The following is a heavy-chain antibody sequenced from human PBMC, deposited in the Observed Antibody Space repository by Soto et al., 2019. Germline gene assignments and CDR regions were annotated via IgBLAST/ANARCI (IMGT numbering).Heavy chain of an antibody. J-gene: IGHJ4*02. CDR3: ARLGLPGAMYFDN. CDR2: IHPSDSAT. D-gene: IGHD2-2*01. V-gene: IGHV5-51*01. CDR1: GYNFTGFW. Sequence: DVQLVQSGADVKKVGESLKISCKGSGYNFTGFWIGWVRQRPGQGLEWMGNIHPSDSATAYSPSFEGQVTISADKSVSTAYLHWRTLQASDTARYYCARLGLPGAMYFDNWGEGPRVIVSS.